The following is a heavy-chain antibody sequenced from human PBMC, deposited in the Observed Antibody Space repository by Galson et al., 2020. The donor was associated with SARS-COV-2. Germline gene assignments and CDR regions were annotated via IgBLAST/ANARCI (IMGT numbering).Heavy chain of an antibody. V-gene: IGHV3-21*01. Sequence: GESLKISCAASGFTFSDYSMNWVRQAPGKGLEWVSSISFSSSYIYYADSVKGRFTISRDNAKNSLYLQMNSLRAEDTAVYYCARGALTVLNVNWGQGTLVTVSS. CDR3: ARGALTVLNVN. CDR1: GFTFSDYS. J-gene: IGHJ4*02. CDR2: ISFSSSYI. D-gene: IGHD3-16*01.